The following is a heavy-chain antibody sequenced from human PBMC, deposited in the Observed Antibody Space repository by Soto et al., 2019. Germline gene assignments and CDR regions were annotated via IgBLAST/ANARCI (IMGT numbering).Heavy chain of an antibody. CDR1: GFTFSSYA. CDR3: AKDLAIFGVVTNRVFDY. CDR2: ISGSGGST. V-gene: IGHV3-23*01. Sequence: GGSLRLSCAASGFTFSSYAMSWVRQAPGKGLEWVSAISGSGGSTYYADSVKGRFTISRDNSKNTLYLQMNSLRAEDTAVYYCAKDLAIFGVVTNRVFDYWGQGTLVTVSS. D-gene: IGHD3-3*01. J-gene: IGHJ4*02.